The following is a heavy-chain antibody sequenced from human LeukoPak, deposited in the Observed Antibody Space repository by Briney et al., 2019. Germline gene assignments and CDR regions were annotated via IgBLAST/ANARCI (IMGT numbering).Heavy chain of an antibody. J-gene: IGHJ6*03. CDR1: GYTFTSYD. Sequence: GASVKVSCTASGYTFTSYDIKWVRQATGQGLGWMGWMSPNSGNTGDAQKFQGGATRTRNTSISTAYMELRSLGSEAAAVHHCARVRLAARRALRPQYYYYYMPVWGKGPTVTVPS. V-gene: IGHV1-8*01. CDR2: MSPNSGNT. CDR3: ARVRLAARRALRPQYYYYYMPV. D-gene: IGHD6-6*01.